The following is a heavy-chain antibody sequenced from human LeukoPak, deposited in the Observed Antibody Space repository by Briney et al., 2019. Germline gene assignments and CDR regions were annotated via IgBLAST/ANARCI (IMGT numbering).Heavy chain of an antibody. J-gene: IGHJ6*03. CDR1: VGSISSSY. Sequence: SETLSHTCTFSVGSISSSYWSWIGQPAGTGREWIGRIFTSGSTNYSPSLKSRVSISVDKSKSQFSLKLSSVTAADTAVYYCGRDGRAGSDSYYMYVWGKGATVT. D-gene: IGHD1-1*01. CDR3: GRDGRAGSDSYYMYV. V-gene: IGHV4-4*07. CDR2: IFTSGST.